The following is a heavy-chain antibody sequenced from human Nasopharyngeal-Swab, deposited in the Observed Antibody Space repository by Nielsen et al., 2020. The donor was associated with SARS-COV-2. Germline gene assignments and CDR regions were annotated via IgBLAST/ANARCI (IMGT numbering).Heavy chain of an antibody. CDR1: GFTLSSYC. CDR3: AKESSTYYYDN. CDR2: IGGSADST. Sequence: GESLKISCAASGFTLSSYCVTWVRQAPGKGLEWVSSIGGSADSTFYADSVKGRFTISRDDPENTLYLQMNSLRPEDTAVYYCAKESSTYYYDNWGQGTLVTVSS. D-gene: IGHD2-2*01. J-gene: IGHJ4*02. V-gene: IGHV3-23*01.